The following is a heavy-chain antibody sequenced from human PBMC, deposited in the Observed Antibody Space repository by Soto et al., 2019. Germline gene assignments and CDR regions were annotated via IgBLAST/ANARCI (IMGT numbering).Heavy chain of an antibody. CDR1: CLTFNSYC. Sequence: PXGSLRLSFAASCLTFNSYCKSGVRPTPGKGLEWVANIKQDGGEKHYVDPVKGRFTISRDNAKNSLHLQMNSLRVEDTGVYYCARDRTPSSPTSGWFGPWGQGTLVTVSS. D-gene: IGHD7-27*01. CDR2: IKQDGGEK. V-gene: IGHV3-7*01. CDR3: ARDRTPSSPTSGWFGP. J-gene: IGHJ5*02.